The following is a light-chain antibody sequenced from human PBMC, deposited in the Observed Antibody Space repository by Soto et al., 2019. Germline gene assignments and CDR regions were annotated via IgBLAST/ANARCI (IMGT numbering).Light chain of an antibody. Sequence: IVLTQSTAILSLSPGELSTLSCRASQSVGSSLAWYQQKLGQAPRLLIYAASDRATGIPGRFSGSGSGTDFTLIISSLEPEDFAFYYCQQGNTWPWTFGQGTRLEIK. V-gene: IGKV3-11*01. CDR1: QSVGSS. CDR3: QQGNTWPWT. J-gene: IGKJ5*01. CDR2: AAS.